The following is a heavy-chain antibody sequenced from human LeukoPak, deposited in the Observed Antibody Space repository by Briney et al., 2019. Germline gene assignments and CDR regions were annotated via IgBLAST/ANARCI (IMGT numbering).Heavy chain of an antibody. J-gene: IGHJ4*02. Sequence: ASVKVSCKASGYTFTGYYMHWVRQAPRQGLEWMGWINPNSGGTNYAQKFQGRVTMTRDTSISTAYMELSRLRSDDTAVYYCARDTRFTYDSSGYIFDYWGQGTLVTVSS. CDR1: GYTFTGYY. CDR3: ARDTRFTYDSSGYIFDY. D-gene: IGHD3-22*01. CDR2: INPNSGGT. V-gene: IGHV1-2*02.